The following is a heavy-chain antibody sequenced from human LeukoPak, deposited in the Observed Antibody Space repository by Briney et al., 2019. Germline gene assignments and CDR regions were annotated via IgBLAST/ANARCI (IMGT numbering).Heavy chain of an antibody. CDR1: GFTVSSNS. CDR3: ARDQVSVDGTGIDY. CDR2: ISSSGNTV. D-gene: IGHD6-19*01. V-gene: IGHV3-11*04. J-gene: IGHJ4*02. Sequence: GGSLRLSCTVSGFTVSSNSMSWVRQAPGKGLEWVAYISSSGNTVKYADSVKGRFTISRDNAKNSLYLQMNSLRAEDTAVYYWARDQVSVDGTGIDYWGPGTLVTAST.